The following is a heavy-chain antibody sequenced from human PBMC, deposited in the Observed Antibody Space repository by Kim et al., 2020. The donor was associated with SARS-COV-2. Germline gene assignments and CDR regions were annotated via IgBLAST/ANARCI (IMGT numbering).Heavy chain of an antibody. V-gene: IGHV3-23*01. CDR1: GFTFSSYA. CDR3: AKTGPYDFWSGYRHEYYYYGMDV. J-gene: IGHJ6*02. D-gene: IGHD3-3*01. CDR2: ISGSGGST. Sequence: GGSLRLSCAASGFTFSSYAMSWVRQAPGKGLEWVSAISGSGGSTYYADSVKGRFTISRDNSKNTLYLQMNSLRAEDTAVYYCAKTGPYDFWSGYRHEYYYYGMDVWGQGTTVTVSS.